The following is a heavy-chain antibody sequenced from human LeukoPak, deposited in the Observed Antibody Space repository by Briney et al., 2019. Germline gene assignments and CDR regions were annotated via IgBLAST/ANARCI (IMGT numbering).Heavy chain of an antibody. CDR1: GFTFSSYS. CDR3: ARDGPQGYYFDY. J-gene: IGHJ4*02. Sequence: SGGSLRLSCAAPGFTFSSYSMNWVRQAPGKGLEWVSSISSSSSYIYYADSVKGRFTISRDNAKNSLYLQMNSLRAEDTAVYYCARDGPQGYYFDYWGQGTLVTVSS. D-gene: IGHD3/OR15-3a*01. V-gene: IGHV3-21*01. CDR2: ISSSSSYI.